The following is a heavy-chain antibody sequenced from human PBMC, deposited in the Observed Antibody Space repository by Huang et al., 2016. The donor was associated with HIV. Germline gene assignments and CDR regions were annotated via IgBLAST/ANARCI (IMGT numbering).Heavy chain of an antibody. CDR2: STASGGST. CDR3: AKHLGGRRGFTFIVLFGAFDM. Sequence: EVQLLESGGGLAQPGGSLRLSCTASGFTFGSYAMNWVRQAPGKGVEWVSGSTASGGSTYYAKSVKGRFTSSRDNSKNTLYLQMNSLRAEDTALYYCAKHLGGRRGFTFIVLFGAFDMWGQGTMVTVSS. V-gene: IGHV3-23*01. CDR1: GFTFGSYA. D-gene: IGHD3-3*01. J-gene: IGHJ3*02.